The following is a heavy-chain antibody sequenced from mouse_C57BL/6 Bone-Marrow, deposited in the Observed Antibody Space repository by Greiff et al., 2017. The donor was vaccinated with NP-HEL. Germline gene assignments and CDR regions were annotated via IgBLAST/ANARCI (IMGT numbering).Heavy chain of an antibody. CDR2: IWRGGST. CDR3: AKKGYGSSHWYFDV. V-gene: IGHV2-5*01. J-gene: IGHJ1*03. D-gene: IGHD1-1*01. Sequence: VKLMESGPGLVQPSQSLSITCTVSGFSLTSYGVHWVRQSPGKGLEWLGVIWRGGSTDYNAAFMSRLSITKDNSKSQVFFKMNSLQADDTAIYYCAKKGYGSSHWYFDVWGTGTTVTVCS. CDR1: GFSLTSYG.